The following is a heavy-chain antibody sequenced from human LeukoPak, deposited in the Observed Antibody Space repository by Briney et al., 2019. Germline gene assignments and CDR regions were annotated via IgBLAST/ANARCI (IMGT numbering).Heavy chain of an antibody. CDR3: ARDRDGYNTYDY. J-gene: IGHJ4*02. CDR2: IIPIFGIA. D-gene: IGHD5-24*01. Sequence: ASVKVSCKASGGTFSSYAISWVRQAPGRGLEWMGRIIPIFGIANYAQKFQGRVTITADKSTSTAYMELSSLRSEDTAVYYCARDRDGYNTYDYWGQGTLVTVSS. V-gene: IGHV1-69*04. CDR1: GGTFSSYA.